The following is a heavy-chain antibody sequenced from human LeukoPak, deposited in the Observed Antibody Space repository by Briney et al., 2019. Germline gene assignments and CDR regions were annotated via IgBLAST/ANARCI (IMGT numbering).Heavy chain of an antibody. CDR1: DFSASTNY. D-gene: IGHD5-24*01. Sequence: GGSLRLSCAASDFSASTNYMSWVGQAPGKGLEWLSLIYSGGSTYYADSVKGRFTISRDNSKNTLYLQMNSLRIEDTAVYYCARDPPLDGLGDYWGQGTLVTVSS. J-gene: IGHJ4*02. CDR2: IYSGGST. V-gene: IGHV3-53*01. CDR3: ARDPPLDGLGDY.